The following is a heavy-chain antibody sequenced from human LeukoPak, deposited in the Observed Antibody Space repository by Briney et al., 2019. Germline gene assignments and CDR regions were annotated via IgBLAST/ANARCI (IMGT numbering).Heavy chain of an antibody. J-gene: IGHJ6*03. Sequence: PSETLSLTCTVSGGSISSYYWSWIRQPPGKGLEWIGYIYYSGSTNYNPSLKSRVTISVDTSKNHFSLKLSSVTAADTAVYYCARSYSYYYYYMDVWGKGTTVTVSS. D-gene: IGHD4-11*01. CDR3: ARSYSYYYYYMDV. CDR1: GGSISSYY. CDR2: IYYSGST. V-gene: IGHV4-59*01.